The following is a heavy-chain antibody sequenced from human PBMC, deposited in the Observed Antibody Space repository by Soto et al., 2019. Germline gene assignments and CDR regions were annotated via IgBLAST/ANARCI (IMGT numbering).Heavy chain of an antibody. V-gene: IGHV5-10-1*01. D-gene: IGHD5-12*01. CDR2: IDPSDSYT. Sequence: HGESLKISCKGSGYSFTSYWISWVRQMPGKGLEWMGRIDPSDSYTNYSPSFQGHVTISADKSISTAYLQWSSLKASDTAMYYCASGYDFSSELGDYYGMDVWGQGTTVTVSS. CDR1: GYSFTSYW. J-gene: IGHJ6*02. CDR3: ASGYDFSSELGDYYGMDV.